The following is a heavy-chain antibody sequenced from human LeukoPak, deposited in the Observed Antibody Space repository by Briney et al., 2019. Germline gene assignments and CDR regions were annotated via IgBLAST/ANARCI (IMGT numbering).Heavy chain of an antibody. CDR3: ARLSPAGYSSNWAWFDP. Sequence: TSETLSLTCTVSGGSINSYYWSWIRQPPGKGLEWLGFIYYSGSTKYNPSLKSRLTISVDTSKNQFSLKLSSVTAADTPMYYCARLSPAGYSSNWAWFDPWGQGSLVAVSS. J-gene: IGHJ5*02. V-gene: IGHV4-59*08. CDR1: GGSINSYY. CDR2: IYYSGST. D-gene: IGHD6-13*01.